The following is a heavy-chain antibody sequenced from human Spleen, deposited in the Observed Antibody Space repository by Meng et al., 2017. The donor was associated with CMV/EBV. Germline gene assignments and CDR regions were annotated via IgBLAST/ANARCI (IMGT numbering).Heavy chain of an antibody. CDR3: ARERAMVVAATLSYYYGMDV. D-gene: IGHD2-15*01. Sequence: GESLKISCAASGFTFSSYSMNWVRQAPGKVLEWVSSISSSSAYIYYADSVKGRFTISRDNAKNSLYLQMNSLRAEDTAVYYCARERAMVVAATLSYYYGMDVWGQGTTVTVSS. J-gene: IGHJ6*02. CDR1: GFTFSSYS. V-gene: IGHV3-21*01. CDR2: ISSSSAYI.